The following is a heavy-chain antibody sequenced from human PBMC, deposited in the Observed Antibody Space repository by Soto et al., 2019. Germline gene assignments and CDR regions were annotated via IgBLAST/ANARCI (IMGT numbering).Heavy chain of an antibody. CDR3: AYSSTPFDS. Sequence: EVQLLESGGGLVQPGGSLRLSCAASGFTFSSYAMSWVRQAPGKGLEWVSAISGSDGSTYYADSVKGRFTISRDNSKNTMYLQMNSMRDEDTAVYYCAYSSTPFDSWGQGTLVTVSS. CDR1: GFTFSSYA. D-gene: IGHD6-13*01. CDR2: ISGSDGST. V-gene: IGHV3-23*01. J-gene: IGHJ4*02.